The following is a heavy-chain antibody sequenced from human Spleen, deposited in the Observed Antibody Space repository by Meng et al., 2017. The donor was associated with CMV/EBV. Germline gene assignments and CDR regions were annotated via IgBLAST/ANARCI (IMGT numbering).Heavy chain of an antibody. D-gene: IGHD5-18*01. V-gene: IGHV3-11*06. CDR2: FGRSSSFV. J-gene: IGHJ6*02. Sequence: GGSLRLSCGDSQITFSDYYMSWIRQAPGKGLEWVSSFGRSSSFVYYADSVKGRFTISRDNVKKSLYLHMNSLRAEDTAVYYCARDYSSGYSYGRFFYGMDVWGQGTTVTVSS. CDR3: ARDYSSGYSYGRFFYGMDV. CDR1: QITFSDYY.